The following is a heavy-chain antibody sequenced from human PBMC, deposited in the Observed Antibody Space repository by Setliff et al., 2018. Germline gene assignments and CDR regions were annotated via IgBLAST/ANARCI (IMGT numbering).Heavy chain of an antibody. D-gene: IGHD3-10*02. CDR3: ARVLFGDLFSWFDP. Sequence: ASVKVSCKASGYTFAGYYLHWVRQAPGQGLQWMGWINPNTGETDYAPRFQGRVTMTRDTSLGTAYMEVRSLRSDDTAVYYCARVLFGDLFSWFDPWGQGTLVTVSS. CDR2: INPNTGET. J-gene: IGHJ5*02. CDR1: GYTFAGYY. V-gene: IGHV1-2*02.